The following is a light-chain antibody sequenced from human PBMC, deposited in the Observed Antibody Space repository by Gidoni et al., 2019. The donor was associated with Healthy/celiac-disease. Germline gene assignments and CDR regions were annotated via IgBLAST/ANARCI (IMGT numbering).Light chain of an antibody. CDR3: QACDSSTVV. J-gene: IGLJ2*01. CDR2: QDS. V-gene: IGLV3-1*01. Sequence: SYELTQPPSVSVSPGQTASITCSGDKLGDKYACWYQQKPGQSPVLVIYQDSKRPSGIPERFSGSNSGNTATLTISATQAMDEADYYCQACDSSTVVFGGGTKLTVL. CDR1: KLGDKY.